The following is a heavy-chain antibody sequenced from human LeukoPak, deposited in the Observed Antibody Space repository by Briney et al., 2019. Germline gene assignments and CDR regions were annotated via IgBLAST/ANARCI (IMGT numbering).Heavy chain of an antibody. D-gene: IGHD4-17*01. J-gene: IGHJ4*02. CDR1: GFTFSSYE. CDR2: ISSSVSTI. Sequence: GGSLRLSCAASGFTFSSYEMNWVRQAPGKGLEWVSYISSSVSTIYYADSVKGRFTISRDNAKNSLYLQMNSLRAEDTAVYYCARDLGLSTVTSRGGDYWGQGTLVTVSS. CDR3: ARDLGLSTVTSRGGDY. V-gene: IGHV3-48*03.